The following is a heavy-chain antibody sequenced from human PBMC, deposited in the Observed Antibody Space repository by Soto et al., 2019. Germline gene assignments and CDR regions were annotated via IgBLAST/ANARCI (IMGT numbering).Heavy chain of an antibody. D-gene: IGHD3-10*01. CDR3: ARAMGDYGLVDY. CDR2: ISAYNGNT. CDR1: GYTFTSYG. Sequence: ASVKVSCKASGYTFTSYGISWVRQAPGQGLEWMGWISAYNGNTNYAQKLQGRVTMTTDTSTSTAYMELRSLRSDDTVVYSCARAMGDYGLVDYWGERTLVTVSS. J-gene: IGHJ4*02. V-gene: IGHV1-18*01.